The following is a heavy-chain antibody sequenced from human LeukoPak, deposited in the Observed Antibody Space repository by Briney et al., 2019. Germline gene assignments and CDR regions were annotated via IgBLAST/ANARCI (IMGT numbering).Heavy chain of an antibody. CDR2: IKQDGSEK. D-gene: IGHD3-3*01. V-gene: IGHV3-7*01. J-gene: IGHJ6*03. CDR1: GFTFSSYW. CDR3: ARDSLNSIHDFWSGYYYYYYMDV. Sequence: PGGSLRLSCAASGFTFSSYWMSWVRQAPGKGLEWVANIKQDGSEKYYGDSVKGRFTIARGNAKNSLYLQMNTLRAEDTAVYYCARDSLNSIHDFWSGYYYYYYMDVWGKGTTVTVSS.